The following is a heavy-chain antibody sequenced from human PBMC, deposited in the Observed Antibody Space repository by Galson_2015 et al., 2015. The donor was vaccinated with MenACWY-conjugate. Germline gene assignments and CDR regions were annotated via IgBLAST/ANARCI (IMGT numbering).Heavy chain of an antibody. V-gene: IGHV1-69*13. Sequence: SVKVSCKASGDSFNTYRFNWIRQAPGQGPEWLGGIIPVFHTTDYAQRFQGRLTITADESTSTVYMELSSLRSDDTAIYYCARPGGDDEQRTFFDYGGQGTLVTVSS. J-gene: IGHJ4*02. D-gene: IGHD2-21*02. CDR2: IIPVFHTT. CDR1: GDSFNTYR. CDR3: ARPGGDDEQRTFFDY.